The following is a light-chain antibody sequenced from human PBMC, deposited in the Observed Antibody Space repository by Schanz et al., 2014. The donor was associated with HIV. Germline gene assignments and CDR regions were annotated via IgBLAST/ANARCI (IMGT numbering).Light chain of an antibody. CDR2: EVS. J-gene: IGLJ3*02. CDR3: CSYAGNTTWV. CDR1: SSDVGAYNY. V-gene: IGLV2-8*01. Sequence: QSALTQPPSASGSPGQSVTISCTGTSSDVGAYNYVSWYQQHPGKAPKLMIYEVSKRPSGVPDRFSGSKSGNTASLTVSGLQAEDEADYHCCSYAGNTTWVFGGGTKLTVL.